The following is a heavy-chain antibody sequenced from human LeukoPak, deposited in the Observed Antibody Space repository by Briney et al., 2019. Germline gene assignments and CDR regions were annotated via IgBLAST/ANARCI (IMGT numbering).Heavy chain of an antibody. CDR3: AREHYDSSGGGYFDY. J-gene: IGHJ4*02. V-gene: IGHV3-74*01. Sequence: RGSLRLSCAASGFTFSSYWMHWVRQAPGKGLVWVSRINSAGRSSNYADSVKGRFTISRDNAKNTLYLQMNSLRAEDTAVYYCAREHYDSSGGGYFDYWGQGTLVTVSS. CDR2: INSAGRSS. CDR1: GFTFSSYW. D-gene: IGHD3-22*01.